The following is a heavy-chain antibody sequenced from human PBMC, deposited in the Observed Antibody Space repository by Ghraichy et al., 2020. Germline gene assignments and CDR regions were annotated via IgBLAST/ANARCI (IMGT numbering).Heavy chain of an antibody. V-gene: IGHV3-74*03. CDR1: GFSLIESF. Sequence: ETLSLTCAASGFSLIESFMHWIRQTPGEGPVWVSRIRGDGESSMYADSVKGRFTISRDVAKNTLFLQMDSLTVEDTAVYYCARFFCTLSTCYIQWGQGTTVNVSS. CDR3: ARFFCTLSTCYIQ. J-gene: IGHJ4*02. D-gene: IGHD3/OR15-3a*01. CDR2: IRGDGESS.